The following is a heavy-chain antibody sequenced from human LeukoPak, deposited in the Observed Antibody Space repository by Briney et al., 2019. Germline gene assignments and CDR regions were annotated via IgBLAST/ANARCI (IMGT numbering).Heavy chain of an antibody. D-gene: IGHD3-9*01. CDR3: ARRGHISTDYAFDY. V-gene: IGHV4-39*02. Sequence: SETLSLTCSVSGGSINSDSHHWDWIRQAPGKGLEWIGNIYYSGTSSYNPSLKSRVTISVDTSKNHFSLRLTSVTAADTAVYYCARRGHISTDYAFDYWGQGTLVTVSS. J-gene: IGHJ4*02. CDR2: IYYSGTS. CDR1: GGSINSDSHH.